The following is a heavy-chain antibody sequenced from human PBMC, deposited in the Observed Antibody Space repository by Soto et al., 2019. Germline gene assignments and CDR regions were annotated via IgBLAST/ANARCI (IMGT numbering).Heavy chain of an antibody. CDR3: ARDLRGYCSSTSCSNYYYYYMDV. Sequence: SETLSLTCTVSGGSISRGGYYWSWIRQHPGKGLEWIGYIYYSGSTYYNPSLKSRVTISVDTSKNQFSLKLSSVTAADTAVYYCARDLRGYCSSTSCSNYYYYYMDVWGKGTTVT. J-gene: IGHJ6*03. D-gene: IGHD2-2*01. CDR1: GGSISRGGYY. V-gene: IGHV4-31*03. CDR2: IYYSGST.